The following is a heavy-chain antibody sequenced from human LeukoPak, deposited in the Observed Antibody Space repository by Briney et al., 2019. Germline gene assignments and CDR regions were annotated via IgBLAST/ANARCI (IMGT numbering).Heavy chain of an antibody. J-gene: IGHJ4*02. Sequence: GESLKISCKDSAYNFTKYWVAWVRQMPGKGLEYMGIIHPGDSDTRYSPSFQGQVTVSADKSISTAYLQWSSLKASDTAMYYCARLQGDDYGDYVIDSWGQGTLVTVSS. D-gene: IGHD4-17*01. CDR1: AYNFTKYW. CDR3: ARLQGDDYGDYVIDS. CDR2: IHPGDSDT. V-gene: IGHV5-51*01.